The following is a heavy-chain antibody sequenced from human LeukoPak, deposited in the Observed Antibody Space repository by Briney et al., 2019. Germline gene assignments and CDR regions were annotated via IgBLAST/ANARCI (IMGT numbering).Heavy chain of an antibody. J-gene: IGHJ4*02. D-gene: IGHD4-17*01. CDR1: GGSISSGDYS. V-gene: IGHV4-30-4*01. CDR3: ARGGDYGDYSNSFDY. CDR2: IYYSGST. Sequence: SETLSLTCTVSGGSISSGDYSWSWIRQPPGQGLEWIGYIYYSGSTYYNPSLKSRVTISVDTSKNQFSLKLSSVTAADTAVYYCARGGDYGDYSNSFDYWGQGTLVTVSS.